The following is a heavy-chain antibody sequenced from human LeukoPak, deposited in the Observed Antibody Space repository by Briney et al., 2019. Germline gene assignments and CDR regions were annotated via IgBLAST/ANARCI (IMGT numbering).Heavy chain of an antibody. CDR3: ARSELYIVVVPAAVDY. J-gene: IGHJ4*02. D-gene: IGHD2-2*01. CDR1: GFTFDDYA. Sequence: GRSLRLSCAASGFTFDDYAMHWVRQAPGKGLEWVSGISWNSGAIAYADSVKGRFTISRDNAKNSLYLQMNSLRAEDTAVYYCARSELYIVVVPAAVDYWGQGTLVTVSS. CDR2: ISWNSGAI. V-gene: IGHV3-9*01.